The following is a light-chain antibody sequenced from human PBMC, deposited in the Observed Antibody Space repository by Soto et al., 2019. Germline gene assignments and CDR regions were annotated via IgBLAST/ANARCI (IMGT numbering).Light chain of an antibody. J-gene: IGKJ4*01. CDR2: DIS. CDR3: QQDNEWPLT. V-gene: IGKV3D-15*01. CDR1: QRVSSN. Sequence: EIVMTQSPATLSVSPGERATLSCRASQRVSSNLAWYQQKPGQAPSLLIYDISARATGIPTRFSGSGSGTEFTLTISSLQSEDFAVYNCQQDNEWPLTFGGGTKVEIK.